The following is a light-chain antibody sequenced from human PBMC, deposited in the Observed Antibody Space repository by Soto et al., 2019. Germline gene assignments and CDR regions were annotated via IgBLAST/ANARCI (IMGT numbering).Light chain of an antibody. CDR3: QQYGSSGT. CDR1: QSVSNY. CDR2: DAS. V-gene: IGKV3-11*01. J-gene: IGKJ1*01. Sequence: EIVLTQSPATLSLSPGERATLSCRASQSVSNYLAWYQHKPGRAPRLLIYDASNRATGAPARFSGSGSGTDFTLTISRLEPEDFAVYYCQQYGSSGTFGQGTKVDIK.